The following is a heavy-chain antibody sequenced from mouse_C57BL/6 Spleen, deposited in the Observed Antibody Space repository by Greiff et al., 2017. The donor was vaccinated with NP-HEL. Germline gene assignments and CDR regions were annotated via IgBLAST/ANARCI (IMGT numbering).Heavy chain of an antibody. CDR1: GYSFTSYY. CDR2: IYPGSGNT. J-gene: IGHJ2*01. CDR3: AREAITTANYFDY. V-gene: IGHV1-66*01. D-gene: IGHD1-1*01. Sequence: QVQLQQSGPELVKPGASVKISCKASGYSFTSYYIHWVKQRPGQGLEWIGWIYPGSGNTKYNEKFKGKATLTADTSSSTAYMQLSSLTSEDSAVYYCAREAITTANYFDYWGQGTTLTVSS.